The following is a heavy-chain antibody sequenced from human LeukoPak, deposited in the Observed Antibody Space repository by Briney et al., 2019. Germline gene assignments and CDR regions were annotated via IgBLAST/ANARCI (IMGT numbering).Heavy chain of an antibody. D-gene: IGHD3-22*01. V-gene: IGHV4-31*03. Sequence: TSQTLSLTCTVSGGSISSGGYYWSWIRQHPGKGLEWIGYIYYSGSTCYNPSLKSRVTISVDTSKNQFSLKLSSVTAADTAVYYCASVPGSGYYLDYWGQGTLVTVSS. CDR1: GGSISSGGYY. CDR3: ASVPGSGYYLDY. J-gene: IGHJ4*02. CDR2: IYYSGST.